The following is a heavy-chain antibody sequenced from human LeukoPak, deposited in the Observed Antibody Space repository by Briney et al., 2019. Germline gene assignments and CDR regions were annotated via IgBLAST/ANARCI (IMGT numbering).Heavy chain of an antibody. D-gene: IGHD3-22*01. Sequence: GESLKISCKASEYSFSNYWIGWVRQMPGKGLEWMGFIYPGDSTTRYSPSFQGQVTISADRSISTAYLQWSSPKASDTAMYYCARRYYHSTEFDPWGQGTLVTVSS. V-gene: IGHV5-51*01. J-gene: IGHJ5*02. CDR2: IYPGDSTT. CDR3: ARRYYHSTEFDP. CDR1: EYSFSNYW.